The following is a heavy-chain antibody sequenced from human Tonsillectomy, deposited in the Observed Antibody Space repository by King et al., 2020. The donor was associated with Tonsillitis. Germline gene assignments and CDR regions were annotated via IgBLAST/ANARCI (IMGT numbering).Heavy chain of an antibody. V-gene: IGHV3-9*01. CDR3: AKEGPTDYFVY. CDR2: FSWNIGSI. CDR1: GFTFDDYA. Sequence: VQLVESGGGLVQPGRSLRLSCAASGFTFDDYAMHWVRQAPGKGLEWVSGFSWNIGSIGYADAVKGRFTISRANAKNSLYLQMNSLRAEDTALYYCAKEGPTDYFVYWGQGTLLTVSS. J-gene: IGHJ4*02.